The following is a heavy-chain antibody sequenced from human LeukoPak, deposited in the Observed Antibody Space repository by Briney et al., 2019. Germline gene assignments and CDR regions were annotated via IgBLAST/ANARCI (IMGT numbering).Heavy chain of an antibody. Sequence: PSETLSLTCAVYGGSFSGYYWSWIRQPPGKGLEWIGEINQSGSTNYNPSLKSRVTISVDTSKNQFSLKLSSVTAADTAVYYCARDFYGSGIGSWFDPWGQGTLVTVSS. V-gene: IGHV4-34*01. CDR3: ARDFYGSGIGSWFDP. D-gene: IGHD3-10*01. CDR2: INQSGST. J-gene: IGHJ5*02. CDR1: GGSFSGYY.